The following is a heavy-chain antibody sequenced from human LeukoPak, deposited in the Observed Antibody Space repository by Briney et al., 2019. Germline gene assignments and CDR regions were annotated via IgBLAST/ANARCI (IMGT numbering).Heavy chain of an antibody. CDR2: VNLQGST. Sequence: SETLSLTCAVSGGSITSTNYWTWVRQPPGKGLEWIGEVNLQGSTNHNPSLMGRVATSVDMSENHISLQWTSVTAADTAVYYCAREGGPYRPLDYSGQGTLVTVSS. CDR3: AREGGPYRPLDY. J-gene: IGHJ4*02. V-gene: IGHV4-4*02. CDR1: GGSITSTNY.